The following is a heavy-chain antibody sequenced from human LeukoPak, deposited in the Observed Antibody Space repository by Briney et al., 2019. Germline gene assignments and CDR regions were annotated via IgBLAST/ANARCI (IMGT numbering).Heavy chain of an antibody. CDR1: GGSFSGYY. V-gene: IGHV4-34*01. CDR2: INHSGST. D-gene: IGHD6-13*01. J-gene: IGHJ4*02. CDR3: ARGSAAGWGKYYFDY. Sequence: SETLPLTCAVYGGSFSGYYWSWIRQPPGKGLEWIGEINHSGSTNYNPSLKSRVTISVDTSKNQFSLKLSSVTAADTAVYYCARGSAAGWGKYYFDYWGQGTLVTVSS.